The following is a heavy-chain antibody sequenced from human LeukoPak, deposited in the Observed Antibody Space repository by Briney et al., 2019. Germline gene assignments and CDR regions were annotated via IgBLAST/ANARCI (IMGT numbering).Heavy chain of an antibody. CDR2: INPNSGGT. CDR3: ARFLGWGKSITMVRGVLSETDY. Sequence: ASVKVSCKVSGYTLTELSMHWVRQAPGKGLEWMGWINPNSGGTNYAQKFQGRVTMTRDTSISTAYMELSRLRSDDTAVYYCARFLGWGKSITMVRGVLSETDYWGQGTLVTVSS. J-gene: IGHJ4*02. D-gene: IGHD3-10*01. CDR1: GYTLTELS. V-gene: IGHV1-2*02.